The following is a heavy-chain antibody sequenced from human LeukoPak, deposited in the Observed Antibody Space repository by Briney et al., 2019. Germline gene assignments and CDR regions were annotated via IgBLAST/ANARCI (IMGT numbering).Heavy chain of an antibody. D-gene: IGHD6-19*01. CDR1: GFIFSSYG. J-gene: IGHJ4*02. V-gene: IGHV3-30*18. Sequence: PGGSLRLSCAASGFIFSSYGMHWVRQAPGKGLEWVAAISFDGRNEFYADSVKGRFTISRDDSKNTLALQMNSLRPEDTAVYYCAKDTTSGWSDYWGQGTLVTVSS. CDR3: AKDTTSGWSDY. CDR2: ISFDGRNE.